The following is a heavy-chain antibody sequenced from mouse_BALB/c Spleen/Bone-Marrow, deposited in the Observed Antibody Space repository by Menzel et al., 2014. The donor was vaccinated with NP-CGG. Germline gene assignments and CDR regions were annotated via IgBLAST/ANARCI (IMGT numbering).Heavy chain of an antibody. CDR1: GYAFTNYL. CDR3: ARSIYDGYSEAMDY. Sequence: QVQLQQSGTDLVRPGTSVKGSCKASGYAFTNYLIEWIKQRPGQGLEWIGVINPGSGGINYNERFKGKATLTADKSSSTAYMQLSSLTSDDSAVYCCARSIYDGYSEAMDYWGHGTSATVSS. V-gene: IGHV1-54*03. D-gene: IGHD2-3*01. J-gene: IGHJ4*01. CDR2: INPGSGGI.